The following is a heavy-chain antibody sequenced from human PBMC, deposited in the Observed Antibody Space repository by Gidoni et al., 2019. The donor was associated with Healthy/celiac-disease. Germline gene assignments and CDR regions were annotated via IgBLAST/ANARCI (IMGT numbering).Heavy chain of an antibody. CDR2: INPSGGST. V-gene: IGHV1-46*01. CDR3: ARGGGPDSGYDTRLY. D-gene: IGHD5-12*01. Sequence: QVQLVQSGAEVKKPGASVKVSCKASGYTFTSYYMHWVRPAPGKGLEWMGIINPSGGSTSYAQKFQGRVTMTRDTSTSTVYMELSSLRSEDTAVYYCARGGGPDSGYDTRLYWGQGTLVTVSS. J-gene: IGHJ4*02. CDR1: GYTFTSYY.